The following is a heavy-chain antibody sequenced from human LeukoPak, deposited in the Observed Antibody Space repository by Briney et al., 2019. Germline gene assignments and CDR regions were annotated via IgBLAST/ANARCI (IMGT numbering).Heavy chain of an antibody. CDR1: GVTFSDYN. J-gene: IGHJ6*03. CDR2: ISRSGSTK. D-gene: IGHD2-15*01. Sequence: GGSLRLSCAASGVTFSDYNMRWIRQALGKGLEWVSSISRSGSTKYYADSVKGRFTISRDNAKNSLFLQMNSLRAEDTAVYYCARVLRYCSGGNCYSGGLGYMDVWGKGTTVTISS. V-gene: IGHV3-11*01. CDR3: ARVLRYCSGGNCYSGGLGYMDV.